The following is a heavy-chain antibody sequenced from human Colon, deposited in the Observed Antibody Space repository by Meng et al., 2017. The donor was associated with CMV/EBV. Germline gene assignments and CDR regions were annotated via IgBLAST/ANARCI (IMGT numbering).Heavy chain of an antibody. Sequence: GESLKISCAASGFTFRSYAMSWVRQAPGTGLEWVSRIKSDGSSRSYADSVKGRFTISRDNAKNTLYLQMDSLRAEDTAVYYCARGGLSGGAGGWLDPWGQGTLVTVSS. J-gene: IGHJ5*02. D-gene: IGHD5-12*01. V-gene: IGHV3-74*01. CDR3: ARGGLSGGAGGWLDP. CDR2: IKSDGSSR. CDR1: GFTFRSYA.